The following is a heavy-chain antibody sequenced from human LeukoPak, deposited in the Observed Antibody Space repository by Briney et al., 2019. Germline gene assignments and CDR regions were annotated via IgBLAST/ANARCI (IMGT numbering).Heavy chain of an antibody. CDR3: ARDSLGSGSYYYY. D-gene: IGHD3-10*01. Sequence: GGSLRLSCAASGVTCSSHWMHWVRQAPGKGLEWVSSISSSSSYIYYADSVKGRLTISRDNAKNSLYLQMNSLRAEDTAVYFCARDSLGSGSYYYYWGQGTLVTVCS. CDR1: GVTCSSHW. V-gene: IGHV3-21*01. CDR2: ISSSSSYI. J-gene: IGHJ4*02.